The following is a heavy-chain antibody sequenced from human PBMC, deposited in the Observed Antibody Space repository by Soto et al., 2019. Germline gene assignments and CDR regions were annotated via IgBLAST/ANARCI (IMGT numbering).Heavy chain of an antibody. V-gene: IGHV4-39*01. CDR3: AGITVVRGVARYYYYYYMDV. D-gene: IGHD3-10*01. CDR2: IYYSGST. Sequence: SETLSLTCTVSGGSISSSSYYWGWIRQPPGKGLEWIGSIYYSGSTYYNPSLKSRVTISVDTSKNQFSLKLSSVTAADTAVYYCAGITVVRGVARYYYYYYMDVWGKGTTVTVSS. J-gene: IGHJ6*03. CDR1: GGSISSSSYY.